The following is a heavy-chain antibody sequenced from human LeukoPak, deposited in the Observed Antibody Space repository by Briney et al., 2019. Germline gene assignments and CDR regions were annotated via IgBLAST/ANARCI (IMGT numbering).Heavy chain of an antibody. CDR2: INHSGST. D-gene: IGHD3-16*02. CDR3: ARGLSAVVY. CDR1: GGSFSGYY. Sequence: PSETLSLTCAVYGGSFSGYYWSCIRQPPGKELEWIGEINHSGSTNYNPSLKSRVTISVDTSKKQFSLKLSSVTAADTAVYYCARGLSAVVYWGQGTLVTVSS. J-gene: IGHJ4*02. V-gene: IGHV4-34*01.